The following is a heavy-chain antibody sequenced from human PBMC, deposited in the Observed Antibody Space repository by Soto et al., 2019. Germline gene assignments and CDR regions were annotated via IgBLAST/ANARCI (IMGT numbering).Heavy chain of an antibody. CDR1: GFIFSNAW. Sequence: GGSLRLSCAGSGFIFSNAWLNWVRQAPGKGLEWVGHVKSKTDGGTTDYAAPVKGRYTISRDDSKNTVFLQMNSLKTEDTAMYFCTTDHPYNYDSSCYDHWGPGTLVTVSS. CDR2: VKSKTDGGTT. J-gene: IGHJ4*02. D-gene: IGHD3-22*01. CDR3: TTDHPYNYDSSCYDH. V-gene: IGHV3-15*07.